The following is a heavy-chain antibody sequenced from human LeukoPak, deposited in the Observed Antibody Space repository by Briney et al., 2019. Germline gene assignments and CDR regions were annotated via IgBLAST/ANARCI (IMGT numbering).Heavy chain of an antibody. CDR2: INPNSGGT. J-gene: IGHJ4*02. CDR1: GYTFTGYY. D-gene: IGHD3-10*01. CDR3: ASTNYYGSGSLPLGY. Sequence: ASVKVSCKASGYTFTGYYMHWVRQAPGQGLEWMGWINPNSGGTNYAQKFQGRVTMTRDTSISTAYMELSRLRSDDTAVYYCASTNYYGSGSLPLGYWGQGTLVTVSS. V-gene: IGHV1-2*02.